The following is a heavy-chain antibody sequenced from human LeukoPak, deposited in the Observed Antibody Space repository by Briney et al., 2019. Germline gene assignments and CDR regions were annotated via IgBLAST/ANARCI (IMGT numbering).Heavy chain of an antibody. CDR3: ARPIWSRKHTSGAFDI. Sequence: SETLSLTCAVYGGSFSGYYWSWVRQPPGKGLEWIGEINHSGSTNYNPSLKSRVTISVDTSKNQFSLKLSSVTAADTAVYYCARPIWSRKHTSGAFDIWGQGTMVTVSS. J-gene: IGHJ3*02. CDR1: GGSFSGYY. V-gene: IGHV4-34*01. D-gene: IGHD3-10*01. CDR2: INHSGST.